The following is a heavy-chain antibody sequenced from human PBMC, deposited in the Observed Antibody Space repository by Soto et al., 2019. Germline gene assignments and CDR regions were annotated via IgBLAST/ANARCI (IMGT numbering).Heavy chain of an antibody. D-gene: IGHD2-2*01. V-gene: IGHV3-73*02. J-gene: IGHJ4*02. CDR3: SSPEYCSDTSCLGY. Sequence: EVQLVESGGGMVQPGGSLKLSCAASGFTFSGSVMHWVRQASGKGLEWVGRIRSKANNYATAYAASVKGRFTISREDSKNMAFLQMNSLKIEDTAVYYCSSPEYCSDTSCLGYWGQGTLVTVSS. CDR1: GFTFSGSV. CDR2: IRSKANNYAT.